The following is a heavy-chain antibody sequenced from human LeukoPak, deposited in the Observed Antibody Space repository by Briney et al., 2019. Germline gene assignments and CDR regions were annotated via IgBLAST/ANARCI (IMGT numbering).Heavy chain of an antibody. CDR2: IKQDGSEK. CDR3: ARGGLWFGELPDY. V-gene: IGHV3-7*04. CDR1: GFTFTIYW. Sequence: GGSLRLSCAASGFTFTIYWMTWVRQAPGKRREWVANIKQDGSEKYYVDSVKGRFTISRDNAKNSLYLQMNSLRAEDTAVYYCARGGLWFGELPDYWGQGTLVTVSS. D-gene: IGHD3-10*01. J-gene: IGHJ4*02.